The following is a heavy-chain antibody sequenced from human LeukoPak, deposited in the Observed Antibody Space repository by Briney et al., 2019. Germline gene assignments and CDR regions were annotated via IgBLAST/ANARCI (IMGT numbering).Heavy chain of an antibody. Sequence: SETLSLTCTVSGGSISSYYWSWIRQPPGKGLEWIGYIYYSGSTNYNPSLKSRVTISVDTSKDQFSLKLSSVTAADTAVYYCARRYGGALFDYWGQGTLVTVSS. CDR2: IYYSGST. CDR3: ARRYGGALFDY. V-gene: IGHV4-59*01. J-gene: IGHJ4*02. D-gene: IGHD4-23*01. CDR1: GGSISSYY.